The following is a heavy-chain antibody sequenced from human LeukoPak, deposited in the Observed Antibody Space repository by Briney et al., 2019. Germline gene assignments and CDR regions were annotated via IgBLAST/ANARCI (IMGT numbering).Heavy chain of an antibody. Sequence: PSETLSLTCTVSGGSVSSGSYYWSWIRQPPGKGLEWIGYIYYSGSTYYNPSLKSRVTISVDTSKNQFSLKLSSVTAADTAVYYCARDRATTRSYYYYYGMDVWGQGTTVTVSS. CDR1: GGSVSSGSYY. CDR3: ARDRATTRSYYYYYGMDV. CDR2: IYYSGST. D-gene: IGHD1-26*01. V-gene: IGHV4-31*03. J-gene: IGHJ6*02.